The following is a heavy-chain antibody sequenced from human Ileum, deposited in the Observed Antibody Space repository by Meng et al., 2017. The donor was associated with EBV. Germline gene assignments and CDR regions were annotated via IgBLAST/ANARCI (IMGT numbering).Heavy chain of an antibody. Sequence: QVLLQEAGPGLVKPSGTRPPTCAVSGGSISSSNWWSWVRQPPGKGLEWIGKIYHSGITIYNPSLKSRVTMSVDNSKNQFSLKLNSMTAADTAVYYCARDPTGGEDHQRVWGQGTLVTVSS. CDR2: IYHSGIT. V-gene: IGHV4-4*02. D-gene: IGHD1-14*01. J-gene: IGHJ4*02. CDR1: GGSISSSNW. CDR3: ARDPTGGEDHQRV.